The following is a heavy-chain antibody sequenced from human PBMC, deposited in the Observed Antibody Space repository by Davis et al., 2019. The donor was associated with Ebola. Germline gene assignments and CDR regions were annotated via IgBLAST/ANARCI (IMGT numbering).Heavy chain of an antibody. V-gene: IGHV3-30*18. CDR3: AKDRGTMIVVGPLAAGY. D-gene: IGHD3-22*01. Sequence: GESLKISCAASGFTFSSYGMHWVRQAPGKGLEWVAVISYDGSNKYYADSVKGRFTISRDNSKNTLYLQMNSLRAEDTAVYYCAKDRGTMIVVGPLAAGYWGQGTLVTVSS. J-gene: IGHJ4*02. CDR1: GFTFSSYG. CDR2: ISYDGSNK.